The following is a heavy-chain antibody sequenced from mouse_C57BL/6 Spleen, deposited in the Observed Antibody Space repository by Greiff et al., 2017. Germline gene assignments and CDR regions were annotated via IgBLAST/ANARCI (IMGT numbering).Heavy chain of an antibody. CDR3: TTEYGSLLDY. CDR1: GFNFTDDS. CDR2: IDPENGDT. V-gene: IGHV14-4*01. J-gene: IGHJ2*01. D-gene: IGHD1-1*01. Sequence: VQLQQSGAELVRPGASVKLSCTASGFNFTDDSMHWVKQRPEQGLEWIGWIDPENGDTEYASKFKGKATITADTSSNTAYLQLSSLTSEETAVYYCTTEYGSLLDYWGQGTTLTVSS.